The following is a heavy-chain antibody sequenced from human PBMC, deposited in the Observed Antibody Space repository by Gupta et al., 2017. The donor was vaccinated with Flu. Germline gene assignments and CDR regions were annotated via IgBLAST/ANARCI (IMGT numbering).Heavy chain of an antibody. Sequence: EVQVAESGGGLVKPGGSLRLSCVTSGFTFSSYAMIWVRQAPGKGLEWVSCISSSGSHIYYADSVKGRFTISRDSAKNAGFLKMNSLRAEDTAVYFCARGLAPLPVYGMDVWGQGTTVTVSS. CDR1: GFTFSSYA. D-gene: IGHD6-6*01. CDR2: ISSSGSHI. CDR3: ARGLAPLPVYGMDV. V-gene: IGHV3-21*01. J-gene: IGHJ6*02.